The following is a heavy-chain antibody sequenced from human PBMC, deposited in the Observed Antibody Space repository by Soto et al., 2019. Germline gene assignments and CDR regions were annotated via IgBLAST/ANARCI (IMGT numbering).Heavy chain of an antibody. D-gene: IGHD3-3*01. CDR2: ISGSGGST. CDR3: AKDPPYYDFWSGSTDAFDI. CDR1: GFTFSSYA. Sequence: GGSLRLSCAASGFTFSSYAMSWVRQAPGKGLEWVSAISGSGGSTYYADSVKGRFTISRDNSKNTLYLQMKSLRAEDTAVYYCAKDPPYYDFWSGSTDAFDIWGQGTMVTVSS. J-gene: IGHJ3*02. V-gene: IGHV3-23*01.